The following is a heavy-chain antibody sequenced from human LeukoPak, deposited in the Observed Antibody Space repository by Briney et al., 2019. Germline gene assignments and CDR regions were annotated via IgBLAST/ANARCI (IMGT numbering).Heavy chain of an antibody. V-gene: IGHV3-74*01. D-gene: IGHD2-2*01. J-gene: IGHJ6*02. CDR2: INSGGSST. Sequence: QPGGSLRLSCAASGFTFSSYWMHWVRQAPGKGLVWVSRINSGGSSTSYADSVKGRFTISRDNAKNTLYLQMNSLRAEDTAVYYCARDVPLRYYYGMDVWGQRTTVTVSS. CDR3: ARDVPLRYYYGMDV. CDR1: GFTFSSYW.